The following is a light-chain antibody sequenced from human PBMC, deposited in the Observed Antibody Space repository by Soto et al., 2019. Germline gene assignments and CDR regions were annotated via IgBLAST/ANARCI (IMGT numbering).Light chain of an antibody. J-gene: IGLJ2*01. CDR3: AAWDDSLNAVV. CDR1: SSNIGSQT. Sequence: QSVLSQPPSASGTPGQRVTISCSGSSSNIGSQTVNWYRHLPGTAPKLLMYSNNQRPSGVPDRFSCSKSGTSASLAISGLQSEDEADYYCAAWDDSLNAVVIGGGTKLTVL. CDR2: SNN. V-gene: IGLV1-44*01.